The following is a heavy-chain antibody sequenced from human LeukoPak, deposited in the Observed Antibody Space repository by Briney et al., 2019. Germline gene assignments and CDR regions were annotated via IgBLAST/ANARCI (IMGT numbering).Heavy chain of an antibody. V-gene: IGHV1-46*01. Sequence: ASVKVSCKASGYTFTSYYMHWVRQAPGQGLEWMGITHPSAGNTGYSQKFHGRVIMTRDTSTSTVYMELSSLTSEDTAMYYCARGRRAVAGWFDPWGQGTLVTVSS. J-gene: IGHJ5*02. CDR1: GYTFTSYY. D-gene: IGHD6-19*01. CDR2: THPSAGNT. CDR3: ARGRRAVAGWFDP.